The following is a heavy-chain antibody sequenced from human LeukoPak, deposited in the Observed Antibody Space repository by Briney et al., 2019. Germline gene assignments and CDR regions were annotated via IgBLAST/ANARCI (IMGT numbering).Heavy chain of an antibody. Sequence: GGSLRLSCAASGFTFSSYWMSWVRQAPGKGLEWLANIKQDGSEKYYLDSVKGRFTISRDNAKNSLYLQMNSLRAEDTAVYYCARAGYYDFWSGYQSGYWGQGTLVTVSS. CDR1: GFTFSSYW. V-gene: IGHV3-7*01. J-gene: IGHJ4*02. CDR3: ARAGYYDFWSGYQSGY. CDR2: IKQDGSEK. D-gene: IGHD3-3*01.